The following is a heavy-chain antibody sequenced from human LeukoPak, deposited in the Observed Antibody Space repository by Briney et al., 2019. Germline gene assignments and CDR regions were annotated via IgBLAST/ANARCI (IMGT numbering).Heavy chain of an antibody. CDR2: IGTATDT. CDR1: GFTFSRFD. J-gene: IGHJ3*02. Sequence: GGSLRLSCAASGFTFSRFDMHWVRQVPGKGLEWVSGIGTATDTFYPDSVKGRFTISRDNSKNTLYLQMNSLRAEDTAVYYCAKDLAGAARVEDAFDIWGQGTMVTVSS. V-gene: IGHV3-13*01. D-gene: IGHD5-18*01. CDR3: AKDLAGAARVEDAFDI.